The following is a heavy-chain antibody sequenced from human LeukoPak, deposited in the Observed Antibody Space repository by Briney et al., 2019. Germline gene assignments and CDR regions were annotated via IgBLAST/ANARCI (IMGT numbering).Heavy chain of an antibody. D-gene: IGHD3-22*01. CDR2: IHHSGST. CDR3: AGKYYHHSSGYFYVDY. J-gene: IGHJ4*02. CDR1: GYSISSGYY. Sequence: SETLSLTCAVSGYSISSGYYWGWIRQTPGKGLEWIGSIHHSGSTYYNPSLKSRVTILMDTSKNHFSLELNSVTAADTAVYYCAGKYYHHSSGYFYVDYWGQGTLVTVSS. V-gene: IGHV4-38-2*01.